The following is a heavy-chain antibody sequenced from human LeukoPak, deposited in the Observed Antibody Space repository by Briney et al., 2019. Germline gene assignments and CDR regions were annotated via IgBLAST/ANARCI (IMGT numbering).Heavy chain of an antibody. CDR3: AKSYSIGWFLPFDY. D-gene: IGHD6-19*01. CDR1: GFSFDDYA. V-gene: IGHV3-43*02. J-gene: IGHJ4*02. CDR2: ISGDGGST. Sequence: GGSQGLLRAASGFSFDDYAMHWVSQAPGKGLEWVSLISGDGGSTYYADSVKGRFTISRDNSKNSLYLQMNSLRTEDTALYYCAKSYSIGWFLPFDYWGQGGHLSVSS.